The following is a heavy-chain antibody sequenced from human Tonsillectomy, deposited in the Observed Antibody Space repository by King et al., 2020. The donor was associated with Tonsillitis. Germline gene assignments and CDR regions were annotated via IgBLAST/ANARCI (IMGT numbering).Heavy chain of an antibody. CDR3: ARSDFSYSSSSLDY. D-gene: IGHD6-6*01. CDR1: GYTFTGYY. J-gene: IGHJ4*02. Sequence: VQLVESGAEVKKPGASVIISCKASGYTFTGYYIHWVRQAPGQGLEWMGWINPNNFGTNSAQKFQGRVTMARDTSINTAYLELSRLRSDDTAVYFCARSDFSYSSSSLDYWGQGTLVTVSS. V-gene: IGHV1-2*02. CDR2: INPNNFGT.